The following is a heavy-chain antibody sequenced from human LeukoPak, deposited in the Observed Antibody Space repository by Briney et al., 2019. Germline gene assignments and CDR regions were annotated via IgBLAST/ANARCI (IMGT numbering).Heavy chain of an antibody. J-gene: IGHJ6*02. V-gene: IGHV4-34*01. D-gene: IGHD3-10*01. CDR2: INHSGST. CDR3: ARVNYYGSGSYSYYYGMDV. CDR1: GGSFSGYY. Sequence: PSETLSLTCAVYGGSFSGYYWSWIRQPPGKGLEWIGEINHSGSTNYNPSLKSRVTISVDTSKNQFSLKLSSVTAADTAVYYCARVNYYGSGSYSYYYGMDVWGQGTTVTVSS.